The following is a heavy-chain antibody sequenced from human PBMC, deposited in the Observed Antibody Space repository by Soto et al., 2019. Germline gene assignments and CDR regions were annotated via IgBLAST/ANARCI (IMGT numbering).Heavy chain of an antibody. D-gene: IGHD3-3*01. CDR1: GGSFKSGSYS. CDR2: VYHTGRT. V-gene: IGHV4-61*01. J-gene: IGHJ4*02. Sequence: QVQLQESGPGLVKPSETLSLTCTVSGGSFKSGSYSWSWIRQPPGKGLEWIGYVYHTGRTSYNPSLKSRVYISMDTSKNQLSLNLDSVTAADTAVYFCARDFAYFDSWGQGTLVTVSS. CDR3: ARDFAYFDS.